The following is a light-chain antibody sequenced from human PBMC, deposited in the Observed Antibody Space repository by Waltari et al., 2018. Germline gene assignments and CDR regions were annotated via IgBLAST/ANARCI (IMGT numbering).Light chain of an antibody. CDR1: QSVARNY. Sequence: EVVLTQSPGTLYLSPGERATLSCRASQSVARNYLAWYKHKPGQAPRLLIYDASNRATGIPERFSGSGSGTDFTLTISRLEPEDFAVYACQQYGNSPATFGQGTKVEMK. CDR2: DAS. V-gene: IGKV3-20*01. J-gene: IGKJ1*01. CDR3: QQYGNSPAT.